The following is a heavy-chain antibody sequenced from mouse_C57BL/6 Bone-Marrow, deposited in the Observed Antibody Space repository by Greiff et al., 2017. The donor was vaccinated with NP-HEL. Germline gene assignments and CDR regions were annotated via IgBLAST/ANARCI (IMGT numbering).Heavy chain of an antibody. Sequence: EVKVVESGGGLVKPGGSLKLSCAASGFTFSSYAMSWVRQTPEKRLEWVATISDGGSYTYYPDNVKGRFTISRDNDKNNLYLQMSQLKSDDTAMYYCALDRGSNPDYWGQGPTLTVSS. CDR2: ISDGGSYT. CDR1: GFTFSSYA. V-gene: IGHV5-4*03. J-gene: IGHJ2*01. D-gene: IGHD2-5*01. CDR3: ALDRGSNPDY.